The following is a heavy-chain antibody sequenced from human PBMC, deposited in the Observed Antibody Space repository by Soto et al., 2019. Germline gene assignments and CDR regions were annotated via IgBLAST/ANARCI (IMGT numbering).Heavy chain of an antibody. CDR1: GDSINSHRYY. D-gene: IGHD3-9*01. V-gene: IGHV4-39*01. CDR3: ARLEGLATISYYFDF. Sequence: LETLSVPCSVSGDSINSHRYYWGWISQPPGKGLEWIGSIYFRGNTYYNPSLQTRVTISLDQSKSQYSLKLNSVTAADSAVYFCARLEGLATISYYFDFWGQGALVTVSS. J-gene: IGHJ4*02. CDR2: IYFRGNT.